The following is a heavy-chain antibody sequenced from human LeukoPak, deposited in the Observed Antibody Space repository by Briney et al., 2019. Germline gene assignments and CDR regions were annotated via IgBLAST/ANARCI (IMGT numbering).Heavy chain of an antibody. J-gene: IGHJ4*01. CDR1: GDSSNIYH. V-gene: IGHV4-34*01. CDR3: ASGRELELPWQ. Sequence: SETLSLTCAVYGDSSNIYHWSWIRQSPGKGLEWIAEINHTGSTDYNPSLKSRVTISVDTSKNQFSLKLASVTAADTAVYYCASGRELELPWQWGHGTLVTVSS. CDR2: INHTGST. D-gene: IGHD1-7*01.